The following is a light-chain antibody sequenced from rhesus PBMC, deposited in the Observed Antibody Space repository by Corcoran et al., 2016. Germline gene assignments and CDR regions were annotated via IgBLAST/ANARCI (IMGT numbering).Light chain of an antibody. CDR2: RTS. CDR3: LQYNTDPPT. Sequence: DIQMTQSPSSLSASVGDRVIITCRASQAISTSFNWYQQSPGKPPKRMSYRTSSLESGVPPRFSGSGSGTDFTLAISSLQPEDFATYYCLQYNTDPPTFGQGTRVEI. V-gene: IGKV1-43*02. J-gene: IGKJ1*01. CDR1: QAISTS.